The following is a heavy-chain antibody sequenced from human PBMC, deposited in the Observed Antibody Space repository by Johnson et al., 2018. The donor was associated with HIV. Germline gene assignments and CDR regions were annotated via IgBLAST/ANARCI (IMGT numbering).Heavy chain of an antibody. CDR2: IGTAGDT. J-gene: IGHJ3*02. Sequence: EQLVESGGVVVQPGGSLRLSCAASGFTFDDYAMHWVRQATGKGLEWVSAIGTAGDTYYPGSVKGRFTISRENAKNSLYLQMNSLRAGDTAVYYCASPRAVAGGGAFDIWGQGTMVTVSS. V-gene: IGHV3-13*01. CDR3: ASPRAVAGGGAFDI. D-gene: IGHD6-19*01. CDR1: GFTFDDYA.